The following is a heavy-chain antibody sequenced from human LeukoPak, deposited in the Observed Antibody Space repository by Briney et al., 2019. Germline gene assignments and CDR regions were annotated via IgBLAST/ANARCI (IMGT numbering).Heavy chain of an antibody. CDR3: ARHSLNNYGSYY. CDR1: GGSISSSTYS. Sequence: PSETLSLTCTVSGGSISSSTYSWTWIRQPPGTGLEWIGSIHYDGNTYYKPSLKSRVTISVDTSKIQFSLRLSSATAADMATYYYARHSLNNYGSYYWGQGTLVTVSS. D-gene: IGHD5-24*01. V-gene: IGHV4-39*01. J-gene: IGHJ4*02. CDR2: IHYDGNT.